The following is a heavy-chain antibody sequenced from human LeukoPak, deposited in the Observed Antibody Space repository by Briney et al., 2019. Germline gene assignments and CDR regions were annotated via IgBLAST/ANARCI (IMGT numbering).Heavy chain of an antibody. Sequence: SETLSPTCNVSRGSITSYSWTWIRQPVGKGLEWIGRIFVDGRTNYNPSLKSRVTLSIDTSKNQFSLNVKSVIAADAAVYYCCYGSGTFFNDAFDFWGQGTMVTVSS. J-gene: IGHJ3*01. CDR1: RGSITSYS. V-gene: IGHV4-4*07. D-gene: IGHD3-10*01. CDR2: IFVDGRT. CDR3: CYGSGTFFNDAFDF.